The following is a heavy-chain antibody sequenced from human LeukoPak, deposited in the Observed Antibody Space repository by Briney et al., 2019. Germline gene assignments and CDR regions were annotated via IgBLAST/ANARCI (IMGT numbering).Heavy chain of an antibody. CDR2: ISYDGSNK. CDR1: EFTFSSYG. CDR3: AKGLRYSDN. V-gene: IGHV3-30*18. Sequence: GGSLRLSCAASEFTFSSYGMHWVRQAPGKGLEWVAVISYDGSNKYYADSVKGRFTISRDNSKNTLYLQMNSLRAEDTAVYYCAKGLRYSDNWGQGTLVTVSS. J-gene: IGHJ4*02. D-gene: IGHD3-9*01.